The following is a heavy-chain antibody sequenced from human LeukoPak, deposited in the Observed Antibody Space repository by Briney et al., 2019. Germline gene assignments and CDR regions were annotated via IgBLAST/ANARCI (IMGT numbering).Heavy chain of an antibody. CDR2: IKQDGSTK. Sequence: GGSLRLSCAASGFAFGSYWMSWVRQAPGKGLEWVANIKQDGSTKNYVDSVKGRFTISRDNAKNSLYLQMNSLRAEDTAVYYCVYYDSSGYYYGRLRYWGQGTQVTVSS. V-gene: IGHV3-7*03. CDR1: GFAFGSYW. D-gene: IGHD3-22*01. CDR3: VYYDSSGYYYGRLRY. J-gene: IGHJ4*02.